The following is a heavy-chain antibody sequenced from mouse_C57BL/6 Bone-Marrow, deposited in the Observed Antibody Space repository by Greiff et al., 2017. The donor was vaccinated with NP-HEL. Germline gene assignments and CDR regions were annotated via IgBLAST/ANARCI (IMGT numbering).Heavy chain of an antibody. V-gene: IGHV5-4*01. CDR2: ISDGGSYT. CDR1: GFTFSSYA. J-gene: IGHJ1*03. Sequence: DVHLVESGGGLVKPGGSLKLSCAASGFTFSSYAMSWVRQTPEKRLEWVATISDGGSYTYYPDNVKGRFTISRDNAKNNLYLQMSHLKSEDTAMYYCARDKGYPWYFDVWGTGTTVTVSS. CDR3: ARDKGYPWYFDV. D-gene: IGHD2-2*01.